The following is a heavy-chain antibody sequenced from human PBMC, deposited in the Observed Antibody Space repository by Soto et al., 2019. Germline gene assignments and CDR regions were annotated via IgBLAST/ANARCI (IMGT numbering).Heavy chain of an antibody. CDR2: IWNDGSNS. D-gene: IGHD6-13*01. J-gene: IGHJ6*02. CDR1: GFTFNNYG. CDR3: ARRQIPPPTRGAANARGGMDV. Sequence: QVQLVASGGGVVQPGRSLRLSCAASGFTFNNYGMHWVRQAPGKGLEWLAVIWNDGSNSSYANSVKGRFTISRDNSNNTLDLQMGSLRAEDTAVYYCARRQIPPPTRGAANARGGMDVWGQGTRVTVSS. V-gene: IGHV3-33*01.